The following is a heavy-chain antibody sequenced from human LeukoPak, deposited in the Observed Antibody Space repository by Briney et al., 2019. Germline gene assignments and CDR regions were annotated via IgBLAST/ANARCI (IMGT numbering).Heavy chain of an antibody. CDR1: GITFSDYY. CDR2: ISSSGSTI. D-gene: IGHD5-18*01. CDR3: ARDLRRHTAMPRDDAFDI. J-gene: IGHJ3*02. Sequence: GGSLRLSCAASGITFSDYYMSWIRQAPGKGLEWVSYISSSGSTIYYADSVKGRFTISRDNAKNSLYLQMNSLRAEDTAVYYCARDLRRHTAMPRDDAFDIRGQGTMVTVSS. V-gene: IGHV3-11*01.